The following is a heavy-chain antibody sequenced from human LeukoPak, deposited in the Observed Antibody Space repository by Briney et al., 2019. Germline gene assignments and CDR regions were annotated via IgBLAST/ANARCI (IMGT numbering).Heavy chain of an antibody. D-gene: IGHD2-15*01. Sequence: GGSLRLSCEGSGFTFDDYGISWVRHVPGKGLQWVSGINWNGAATGHGDSVKGRFTVSRDNAKNSLYLEMNSLRVQDTGFYYCARRLMGGFTDWYFDLWGRGTLVTVSS. CDR1: GFTFDDYG. CDR3: ARRLMGGFTDWYFDL. J-gene: IGHJ2*01. CDR2: INWNGAAT. V-gene: IGHV3-20*04.